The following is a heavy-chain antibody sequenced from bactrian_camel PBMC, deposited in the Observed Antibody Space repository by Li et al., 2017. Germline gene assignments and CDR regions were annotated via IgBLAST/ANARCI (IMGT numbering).Heavy chain of an antibody. CDR1: GFTFSSKD. Sequence: HVQLVESGGGSVQAGGSLRLSCAASGFTFSSKDMSWVRQAPGKELEWVSSINSDVRNTYYSDSVKGRFTISRDNAQNTVYLQMDSLNPEDTAMYYCTADCPSVKEVAAGAWDVGADPTYWGQGTQGTV. CDR2: INSDVRNT. CDR3: TADCPSVKEVAAGAWDVGADPTY. D-gene: IGHD1*01. J-gene: IGHJ4*01. V-gene: IGHV3-2*01.